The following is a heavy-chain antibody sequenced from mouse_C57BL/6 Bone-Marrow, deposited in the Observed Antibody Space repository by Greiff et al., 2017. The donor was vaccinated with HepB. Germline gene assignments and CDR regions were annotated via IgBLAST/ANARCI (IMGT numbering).Heavy chain of an antibody. D-gene: IGHD1-1*01. J-gene: IGHJ2*01. CDR1: GYTFTSYG. V-gene: IGHV1-81*01. CDR3: ARLKPYYYGSSYGY. Sequence: VNLVESGAELARPGASVKLSCKASGYTFTSYGISWVKQRTGQGLEWIGEIYPRSGNTYYNEKFKGKATLTADKSSSTAYMELRSLTSEDSAVYFCARLKPYYYGSSYGYWGQGTTLTVSS. CDR2: IYPRSGNT.